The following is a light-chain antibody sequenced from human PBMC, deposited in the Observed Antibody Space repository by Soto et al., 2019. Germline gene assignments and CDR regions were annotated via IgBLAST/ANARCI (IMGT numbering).Light chain of an antibody. V-gene: IGKV3-20*01. J-gene: IGKJ2*01. CDR2: DAS. CDR1: QSVSSTY. CDR3: QQYATSPVMYT. Sequence: EIVLTQSPGLLSLSPGERATLSCRASQSVSSTYLAWYQQKPGQAPRLVIYDASSRATDIPDRFSGSGSGTDFTLTISRLEPEDFAVYYCQQYATSPVMYTFGQGTQLESK.